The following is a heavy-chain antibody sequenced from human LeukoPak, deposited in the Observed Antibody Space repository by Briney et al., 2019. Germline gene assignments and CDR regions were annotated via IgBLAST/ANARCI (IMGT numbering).Heavy chain of an antibody. V-gene: IGHV3-21*01. D-gene: IGHD5-12*01. CDR3: AREVDG. J-gene: IGHJ1*01. Sequence: GGSLSLSCALSGSSFSIYSMNWVRHAPGEGRGCVLSISIIGRYIYYTHSVKGGFTIPRNNAKNSLYLQINRQRPENRPVFTGAREVDGGGQG. CDR2: ISIIGRYI. CDR1: GSSFSIYS.